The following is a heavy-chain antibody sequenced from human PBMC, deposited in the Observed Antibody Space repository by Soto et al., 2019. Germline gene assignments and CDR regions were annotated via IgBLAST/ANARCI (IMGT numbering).Heavy chain of an antibody. Sequence: EVKLVESGGGLAQPGGSLRLSCAASGFTFINYDMHWVRQAPGKGLEWVSAIGTAGDTYYPDSVKGRFTISRENARNSLFLQMHSLRAEDSAVYYCARGGPGWELEFWGQGALVTVSS. CDR2: IGTAGDT. D-gene: IGHD6-19*01. CDR1: GFTFINYD. V-gene: IGHV3-13*01. J-gene: IGHJ4*02. CDR3: ARGGPGWELEF.